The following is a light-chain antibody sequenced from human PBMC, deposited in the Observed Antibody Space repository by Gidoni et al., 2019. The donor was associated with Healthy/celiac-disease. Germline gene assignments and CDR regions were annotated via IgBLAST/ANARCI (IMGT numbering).Light chain of an antibody. CDR3: SSYTSSSTWV. V-gene: IGLV2-14*01. CDR2: EVS. J-gene: IGLJ3*02. CDR1: SSDVGGYNY. Sequence: QSALTQPASVSGSPGQSITISCTGTSSDVGGYNYVSWYQPHPGKAPKLMIYEVSNRPSGVPDRFSGSKSGNTASLTISGLQAEDEADYYCSSYTSSSTWVFGGGTKLTVL.